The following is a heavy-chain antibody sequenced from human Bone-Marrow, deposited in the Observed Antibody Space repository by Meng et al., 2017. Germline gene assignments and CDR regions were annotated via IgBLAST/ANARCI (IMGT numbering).Heavy chain of an antibody. D-gene: IGHD3-10*01. V-gene: IGHV4-34*01. CDR2: INHSGST. CDR3: ARAYYGSGSYYQN. Sequence: QVRLQESGPGLLKPSEPLSLTCAVYGGSFSGYYWSWIRQPPGKGLEWIGEINHSGSTNYNPSLKSRVTISVDTSKNQFSLKLSSVTAADTAVYYCARAYYGSGSYYQNWGQGTLVTVSS. CDR1: GGSFSGYY. J-gene: IGHJ4*02.